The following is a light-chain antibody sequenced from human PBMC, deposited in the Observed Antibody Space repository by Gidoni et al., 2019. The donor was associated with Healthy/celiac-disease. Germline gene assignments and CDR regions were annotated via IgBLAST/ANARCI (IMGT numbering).Light chain of an antibody. J-gene: IGLJ1*01. CDR3: CSYAGSVYV. Sequence: QSALTQPRSVSGSPGPSVTISCTGTSSDVGGYNYVSWYQQHPGKAPKLMIYDVSKRPSGFPDRFSGSKSGNTASLTISGLQAEDEADYYCCSYAGSVYVFGTGTKVTVL. CDR2: DVS. V-gene: IGLV2-11*01. CDR1: SSDVGGYNY.